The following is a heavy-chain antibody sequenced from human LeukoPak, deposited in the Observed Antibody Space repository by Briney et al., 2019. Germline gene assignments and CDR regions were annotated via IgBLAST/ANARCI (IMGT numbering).Heavy chain of an antibody. CDR2: IVVGSGNT. J-gene: IGHJ6*02. CDR3: AAGSSISGAYGMDV. CDR1: GFSFTSSA. Sequence: ASVKVSCKATGFSFTSSAMQWVRQAHGQRLEWIGWIVVGSGNTNYAQKFQDRVVMTRDMSTSTAYMELSSLRSEDTAVYYCAAGSSISGAYGMDVWGQGTTVTVSS. V-gene: IGHV1-58*02. D-gene: IGHD3-3*02.